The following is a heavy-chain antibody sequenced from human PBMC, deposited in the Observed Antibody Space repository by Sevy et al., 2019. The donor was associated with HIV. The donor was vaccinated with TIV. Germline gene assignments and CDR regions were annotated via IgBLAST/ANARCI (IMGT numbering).Heavy chain of an antibody. CDR1: GFIFGDYD. D-gene: IGHD3-16*01. CDR2: ILDRGDQT. CDR3: AAEPPSGGHGNYHYGLDL. V-gene: IGHV3-30*03. Sequence: GGSLRLSCTVSGFIFGDYDMHWVRQAPGKGLEWVSLILDRGDQTFYGESVKGRSTISRDNAKNTLSFQMSRLRHEDTAVYYCAAEPPSGGHGNYHYGLDLWGQGTTVTVSS. J-gene: IGHJ6*02.